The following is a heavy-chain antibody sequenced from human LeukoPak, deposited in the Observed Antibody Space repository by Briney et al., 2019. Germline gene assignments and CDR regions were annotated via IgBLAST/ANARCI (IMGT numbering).Heavy chain of an antibody. Sequence: GGSLRLSCAASGFTFSRYAMSWVRQAPGKGLEWVSAISGSGGSTYYADSVKGRFTISRDNSKNTLYLQMNSLRAEDTAVYYCAKDREAYGSGSYGDYWGQGTLVTVSS. CDR1: GFTFSRYA. J-gene: IGHJ4*02. D-gene: IGHD3-10*01. CDR2: ISGSGGST. CDR3: AKDREAYGSGSYGDY. V-gene: IGHV3-23*01.